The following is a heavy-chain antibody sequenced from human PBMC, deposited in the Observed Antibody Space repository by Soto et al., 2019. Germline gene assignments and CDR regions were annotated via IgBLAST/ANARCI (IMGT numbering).Heavy chain of an antibody. CDR1: GFTFSSYA. V-gene: IGHV3-23*01. Sequence: EVQLLESGGGLVQPGGSLRLSCAASGFTFSSYAMSWVRQAPGKGLEWVSAISGSGGSTYYADSVKGRFTISRDNSKNTLYLQMNSLRAEDTAVYYCANTRGSSGLPDYWGQGTLVTVSS. CDR2: ISGSGGST. J-gene: IGHJ4*02. D-gene: IGHD3-22*01. CDR3: ANTRGSSGLPDY.